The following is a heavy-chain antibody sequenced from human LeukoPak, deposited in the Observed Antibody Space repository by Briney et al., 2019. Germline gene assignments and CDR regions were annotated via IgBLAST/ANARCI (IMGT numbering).Heavy chain of an antibody. CDR1: GFTFSSYS. CDR2: IWYDGSNE. D-gene: IGHD5-12*01. J-gene: IGHJ4*02. Sequence: GGSLRLSCAASGFTFSSYSMNWVRQAPGKGLEWVAIIWYDGSNEQYGDSAKGRFTISRDNSKNTLYLQMNSLRAEDTAVYYCAKGHSAYGTGFDYWGQGTLVTVSS. CDR3: AKGHSAYGTGFDY. V-gene: IGHV3-33*06.